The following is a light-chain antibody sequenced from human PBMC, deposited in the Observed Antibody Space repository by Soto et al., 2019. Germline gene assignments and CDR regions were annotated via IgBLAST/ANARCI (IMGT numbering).Light chain of an antibody. J-gene: IGLJ2*01. CDR1: SSNIGSNY. Sequence: QSVLTQPPSASGTPGQRVTISCSGSSSNIGSNYVYWYQQLPGTAPKLLIYRNNQRPSGVPDRFSGSKSGTSASLAISGLRSEDDADYYCAAWDDSLSGRVFGGGTTLTVL. V-gene: IGLV1-47*01. CDR2: RNN. CDR3: AAWDDSLSGRV.